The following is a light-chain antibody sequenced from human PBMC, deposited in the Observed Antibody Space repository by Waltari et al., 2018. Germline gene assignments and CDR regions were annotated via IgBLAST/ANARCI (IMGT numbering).Light chain of an antibody. CDR3: ATWDDSLSGWM. CDR1: SSNIGSNL. V-gene: IGLV1-47*01. CDR2: RNK. J-gene: IGLJ3*02. Sequence: QSVLTQPPSASATPGQRVSISCSGSSSNIGSNLVYWYQHLPGKAPKLLIYRNKRRPAGVPDRVSGSKSGTSAARAISGLRSEDEADYYCATWDDSLSGWMFGGGTKLTVL.